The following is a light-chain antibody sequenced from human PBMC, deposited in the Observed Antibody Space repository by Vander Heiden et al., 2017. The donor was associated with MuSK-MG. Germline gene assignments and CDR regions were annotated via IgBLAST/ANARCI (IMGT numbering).Light chain of an antibody. Sequence: DIQMTQSPSSLSASVGDRVTITCRASQSISSYLNWYQQKPGKAPKLLIYAASSLQSGVPSRFSGSGSGTDFTLPIRSLQPEDFATYYCQQSYSTPVTFGQGTKLEIK. J-gene: IGKJ2*01. V-gene: IGKV1-39*01. CDR1: QSISSY. CDR3: QQSYSTPVT. CDR2: AAS.